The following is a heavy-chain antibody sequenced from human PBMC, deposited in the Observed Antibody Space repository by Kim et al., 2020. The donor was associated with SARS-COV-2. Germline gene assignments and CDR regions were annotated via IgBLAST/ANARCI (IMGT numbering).Heavy chain of an antibody. CDR2: IYYSGST. CDR3: ARPGPYAEQWLAHFDY. D-gene: IGHD6-19*01. Sequence: SETLSLTCTVSGGSISSSSYYWGWSRQPPGKGLEWIGSIYYSGSTYYNLSLKSPVTISVDTSKNQFSLKLISVTAADTAVHYCARPGPYAEQWLAHFDYWGQGTLVTVSS. J-gene: IGHJ4*02. CDR1: GGSISSSSYY. V-gene: IGHV4-39*01.